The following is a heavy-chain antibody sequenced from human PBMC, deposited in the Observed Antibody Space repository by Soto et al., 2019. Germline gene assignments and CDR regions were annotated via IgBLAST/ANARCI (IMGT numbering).Heavy chain of an antibody. Sequence: QVQLVQSGAEVKKPGSSVKVSCTASGGTFRSYAISWVRQPPGQGLEWMGGIIPIFGTADYAQEFQGRVTITADEFTSPTYMERSSLRSEDTAGYYGSGKYHLKYYNGMDVWGKGTTVTVSS. CDR3: SGKYHLKYYNGMDV. J-gene: IGHJ6*04. V-gene: IGHV1-69*12. CDR2: IIPIFGTA. CDR1: GGTFRSYA. D-gene: IGHD2-2*01.